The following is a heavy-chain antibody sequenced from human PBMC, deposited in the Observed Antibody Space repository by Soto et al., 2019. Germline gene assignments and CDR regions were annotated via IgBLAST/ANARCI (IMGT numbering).Heavy chain of an antibody. CDR2: IYYSGRT. J-gene: IGHJ4*02. V-gene: IGHV4-59*01. Sequence: SETLSLTCTVSGGSIRDYFWTWIRQPPGKGPEWIGYIYYSGRTNYNPSLKSRVSISVDTSKNHFSLQLRSVTAADTAVYYCARVGGDDFGDSGGFDYWGQGTLVTVSS. D-gene: IGHD4-17*01. CDR3: ARVGGDDFGDSGGFDY. CDR1: GGSIRDYF.